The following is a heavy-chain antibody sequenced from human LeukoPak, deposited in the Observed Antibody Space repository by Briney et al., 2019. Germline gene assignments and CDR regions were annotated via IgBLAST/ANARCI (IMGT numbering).Heavy chain of an antibody. V-gene: IGHV3-30*02. Sequence: GGSLRLSWAASRFTFSSYGMHWVRQAPGKGLEWVAFIRYDGSNKYYADSVKGRFTISRDNSKNTLYLQMNSLRAEDTAVYYCARGSWESGSYGTFDYWGQGTLVTVSS. J-gene: IGHJ4*02. D-gene: IGHD1-26*01. CDR3: ARGSWESGSYGTFDY. CDR1: RFTFSSYG. CDR2: IRYDGSNK.